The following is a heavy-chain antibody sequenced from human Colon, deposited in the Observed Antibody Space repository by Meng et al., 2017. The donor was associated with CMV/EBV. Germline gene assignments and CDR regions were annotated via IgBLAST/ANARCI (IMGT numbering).Heavy chain of an antibody. D-gene: IGHD2-21*01. CDR1: GFTFTNYA. J-gene: IGHJ6*02. Sequence: GESLKISCAASGFTFTNYAMSWVRQAPGKGLEWVSSISGSGDKAYYADSVKGRFIISRDNSKNTLYLQINSLRAEDSAVYYCARGGDYYGVDVWGQGTTVTVSS. CDR3: ARGGDYYGVDV. CDR2: ISGSGDKA. V-gene: IGHV3-23*01.